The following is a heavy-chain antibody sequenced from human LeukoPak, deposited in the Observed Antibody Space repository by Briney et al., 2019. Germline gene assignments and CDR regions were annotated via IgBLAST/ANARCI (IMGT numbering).Heavy chain of an antibody. J-gene: IGHJ4*01. CDR1: GFTFSSYG. CDR3: AKAVDTTMITPFDY. D-gene: IGHD5-18*01. Sequence: GGSLRLSCAASGFTFSSYGMNWLRQAPGKGLESVSGINRGGDFAYYADSVKGRFTISRDNSKNTLYLQMNSLSAEDTALYYCAKAVDTTMITPFDYWGHGTLVTVSS. CDR2: INRGGDFA. V-gene: IGHV3-23*01.